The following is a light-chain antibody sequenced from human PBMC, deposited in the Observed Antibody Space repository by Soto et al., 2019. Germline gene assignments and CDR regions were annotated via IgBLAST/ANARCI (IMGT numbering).Light chain of an antibody. CDR3: QRYVTSLT. Sequence: EIVLTQSPGTLSLSPGERATLSCRASQSVTSNYLAWYQQKPGHAPRLLIYVASSRATGIPDRFSGSGSGTDFTLTISRLEPEDFAVYYCQRYVTSLTFGGGTKVDIK. V-gene: IGKV3-20*01. J-gene: IGKJ4*01. CDR2: VAS. CDR1: QSVTSNY.